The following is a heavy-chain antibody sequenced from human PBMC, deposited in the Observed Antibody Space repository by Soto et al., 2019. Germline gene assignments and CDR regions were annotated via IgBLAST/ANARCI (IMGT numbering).Heavy chain of an antibody. V-gene: IGHV3-30-3*01. Sequence: GGSLRLSCVASGFTFSSYAMHWVRQAPGKGLEWVAVISYDGSNKYYADSVKGRFTISRDNSKNTLYLQMNSLRAEDTAVYYCARGGGYKKFDYWGQGTLVTVSS. J-gene: IGHJ4*02. CDR1: GFTFSSYA. D-gene: IGHD1-26*01. CDR2: ISYDGSNK. CDR3: ARGGGYKKFDY.